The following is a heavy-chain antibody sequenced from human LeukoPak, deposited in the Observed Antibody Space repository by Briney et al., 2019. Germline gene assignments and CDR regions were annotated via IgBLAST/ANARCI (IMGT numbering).Heavy chain of an antibody. Sequence: SVKVSCKASGGTFSSYAISWVRQAPGQGLEWMGGIIPIFGTANYAQKFQGRVTITADESTSTAYMELSSLRSEDTAVYYCARSLNYYGSGSYSLIGDYWGQGTLVTVSS. CDR3: ARSLNYYGSGSYSLIGDY. V-gene: IGHV1-69*13. D-gene: IGHD3-10*01. CDR2: IIPIFGTA. J-gene: IGHJ4*02. CDR1: GGTFSSYA.